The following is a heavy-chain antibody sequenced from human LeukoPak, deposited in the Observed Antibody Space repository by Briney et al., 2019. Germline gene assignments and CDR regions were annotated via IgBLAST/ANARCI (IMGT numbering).Heavy chain of an antibody. Sequence: SETLSLTCTVSGGSISSYYWSWIRQPAGKGLEWIGYIYYSGSTNYNPSLKSRATISVDTSKNQFSLKLSSVTAADTAVYYCARVPLYYQDGMDVWGQGTTVTVSS. D-gene: IGHD3-10*01. CDR1: GGSISSYY. CDR2: IYYSGST. V-gene: IGHV4-59*01. CDR3: ARVPLYYQDGMDV. J-gene: IGHJ6*02.